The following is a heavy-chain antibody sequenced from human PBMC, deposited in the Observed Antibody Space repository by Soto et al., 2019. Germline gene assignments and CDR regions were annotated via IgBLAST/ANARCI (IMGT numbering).Heavy chain of an antibody. D-gene: IGHD3-10*01. CDR1: GGTFSSYA. V-gene: IGHV1-69*01. Sequence: QVQLVQSGAEVKKPGSSVKVSCKASGGTFSSYAISWVRQAPGQGLEWMGGIIPIFGTANYAQKFQVRVTITADESTSIAYMELSSLRSEDTAVYYCAREGITMVRGVRGYYYYGMDVWGQGTTVTVSS. CDR3: AREGITMVRGVRGYYYYGMDV. CDR2: IIPIFGTA. J-gene: IGHJ6*02.